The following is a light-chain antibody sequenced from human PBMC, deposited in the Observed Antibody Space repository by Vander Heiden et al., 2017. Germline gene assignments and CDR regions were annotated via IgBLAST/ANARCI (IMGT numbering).Light chain of an antibody. J-gene: IGKJ2*01. CDR1: QSISSY. V-gene: IGKV1-39*01. CDR3: QQSDSTPVT. Sequence: QMTQSPSSLSAAVGDGVTITGRGSQSISSYLNWYQQKPGKAPKLLIYAASSLQSRVTSRFSGSGSGTDFSLTISRLQPEDFATYYCQQSDSTPVTLGQGTKLEIK. CDR2: AAS.